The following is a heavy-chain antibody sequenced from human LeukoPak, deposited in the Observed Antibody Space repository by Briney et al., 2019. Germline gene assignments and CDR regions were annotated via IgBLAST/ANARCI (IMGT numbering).Heavy chain of an antibody. D-gene: IGHD3-9*01. V-gene: IGHV3-30*02. CDR2: IRNDGSNK. J-gene: IGHJ4*02. CDR3: AKDDILTGYSLDY. Sequence: GGSLRLSCVASGFIFSGYGMHWVRQAPGKGREWVAFIRNDGSNKYYAGSMKGRFTISRDNSKNTLYLQINSLRTEDTAIYYCAKDDILTGYSLDYWGQGTLVTVSS. CDR1: GFIFSGYG.